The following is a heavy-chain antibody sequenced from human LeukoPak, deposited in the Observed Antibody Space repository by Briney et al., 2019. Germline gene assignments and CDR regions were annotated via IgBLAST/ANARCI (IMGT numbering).Heavy chain of an antibody. V-gene: IGHV4-39*02. D-gene: IGHD3-9*01. CDR3: ARDPQQVILTGYPDY. CDR1: GGSICSSSDY. CDR2: IYYHENT. Sequence: SETLSLTCTVSGGSICSSSDYWGWIRQAPGKGLEWIGSIYYHENTYYNSSLKSRVTISVDTSKNQFSLKLNSVTAADTAVYFCARDPQQVILTGYPDYWGQGTLVTVSS. J-gene: IGHJ4*02.